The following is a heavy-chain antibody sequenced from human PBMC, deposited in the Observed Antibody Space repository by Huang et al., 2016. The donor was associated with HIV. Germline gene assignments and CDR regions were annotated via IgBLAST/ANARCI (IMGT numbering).Heavy chain of an antibody. Sequence: QVQLVQSGVEVKKPGASVKVSCKASGYTFTSYGISWVRQAPGQGLEWMGWISAYNGVTNYAQNGKGRVTMTTDTSTSTAYMELRSLRSDDTAVYYCARDSPLLGVVIVVVPTAPNAFDIWGQGTMVTVSS. V-gene: IGHV1-18*01. J-gene: IGHJ3*02. CDR2: ISAYNGVT. CDR1: GYTFTSYG. D-gene: IGHD2-2*01. CDR3: ARDSPLLGVVIVVVPTAPNAFDI.